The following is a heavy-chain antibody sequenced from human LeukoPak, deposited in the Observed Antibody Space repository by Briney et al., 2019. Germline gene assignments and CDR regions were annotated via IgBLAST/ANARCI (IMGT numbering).Heavy chain of an antibody. CDR1: GYTFTSYD. CDR3: ARLPRVVQLWLPYFDY. Sequence: GASVKVSCKASGYTFTSYDINWVRQATGQGLEWMGWMNPNSGNTGYAQKFQGRVTMTRNTSISTAYMELSSLRSEDTAVYYCARLPRVVQLWLPYFDYWGQGTLVTVSS. V-gene: IGHV1-8*01. J-gene: IGHJ4*02. CDR2: MNPNSGNT. D-gene: IGHD5-18*01.